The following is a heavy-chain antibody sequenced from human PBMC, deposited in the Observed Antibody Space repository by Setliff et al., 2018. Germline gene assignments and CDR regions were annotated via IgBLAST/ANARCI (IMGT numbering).Heavy chain of an antibody. CDR2: INLNTGNI. D-gene: IGHD3-16*01. J-gene: IGHJ4*02. CDR3: ARDPLGLEDITLFDY. Sequence: ASVKVSCKASGFSFTDYLMNWMRQAPEQGLEWMGRINLNTGNIFYAQEFQGRVTLTRDTSTSTAYMELTGLRYDDTVIYYCARDPLGLEDITLFDYWGQGTLGTV. CDR1: GFSFTDYL. V-gene: IGHV1-2*05.